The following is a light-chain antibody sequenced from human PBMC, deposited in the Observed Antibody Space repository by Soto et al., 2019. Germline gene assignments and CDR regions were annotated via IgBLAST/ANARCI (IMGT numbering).Light chain of an antibody. Sequence: DIQMTQSPYTLSPSVGDRVSITCRASQSISGWLAWYQQKPGKAPKLLIYDASSLESGVPSRFSGSGSGTEFSLTISRLQPDDFATYYCQQYNSYSWTFGQGTKVDIK. CDR2: DAS. J-gene: IGKJ1*01. V-gene: IGKV1-5*01. CDR1: QSISGW. CDR3: QQYNSYSWT.